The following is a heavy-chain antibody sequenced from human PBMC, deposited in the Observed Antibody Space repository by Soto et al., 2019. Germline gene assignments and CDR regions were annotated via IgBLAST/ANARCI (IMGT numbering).Heavy chain of an antibody. Sequence: QVQLVESGGGVVQPGRSLRLSCAASGFTFSSYGMHWVRQAPGKGLEWVAVISYDGSNKYYADSVKGRFTISRDNSKNTLYLQMNSLRAEDTAVYYCAKDTPPGAFDIWGQGTMVTVSS. CDR2: ISYDGSNK. CDR1: GFTFSSYG. V-gene: IGHV3-30*18. J-gene: IGHJ3*02. CDR3: AKDTPPGAFDI.